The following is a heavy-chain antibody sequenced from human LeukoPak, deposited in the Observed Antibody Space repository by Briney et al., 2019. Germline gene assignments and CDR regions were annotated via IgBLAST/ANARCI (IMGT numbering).Heavy chain of an antibody. J-gene: IGHJ4*02. CDR2: ISSSSHYT. CDR3: ARVKVGTTNRFDY. Sequence: GGSLRLSCAASGFTFRDYYMTWIRQAPGKGLECVSYISSSSHYTNYPDSVKGRFTISGDNAKNSLYLQMNSLRAEDTAVYYCARVKVGTTNRFDYWGQGTLVTVSS. V-gene: IGHV3-11*05. CDR1: GFTFRDYY. D-gene: IGHD1-26*01.